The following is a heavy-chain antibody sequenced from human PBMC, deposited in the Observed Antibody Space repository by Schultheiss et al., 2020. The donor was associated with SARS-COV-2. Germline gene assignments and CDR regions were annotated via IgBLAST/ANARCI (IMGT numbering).Heavy chain of an antibody. V-gene: IGHV3-48*03. CDR2: INKNSVNI. J-gene: IGHJ5*02. CDR3: VRGTTLTGNWFDP. D-gene: IGHD4-11*01. Sequence: GGSLRLSCAASGFTFSDYEMNWVRQAPKKGLEWVAYINKNSVNIHYADSVRGRFTISRDNARNSLFLQMNSLRAEDTALYYCVRGTTLTGNWFDPWGQGTLVTVAS. CDR1: GFTFSDYE.